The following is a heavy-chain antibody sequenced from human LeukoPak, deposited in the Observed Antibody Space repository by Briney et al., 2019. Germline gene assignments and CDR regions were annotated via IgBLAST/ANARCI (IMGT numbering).Heavy chain of an antibody. Sequence: SETLSLTCTVSGGSISSGGYYWSWIRQHPGKGLEWIGYIYYSGSTYYNPSLKSRVTISVDTSKNQFSLKLSPVTAADTAVYYCARGAANYDFWSGYFLDGMDVWGQGTTVTVSS. CDR1: GGSISSGGYY. CDR2: IYYSGST. CDR3: ARGAANYDFWSGYFLDGMDV. J-gene: IGHJ6*02. V-gene: IGHV4-31*03. D-gene: IGHD3-3*01.